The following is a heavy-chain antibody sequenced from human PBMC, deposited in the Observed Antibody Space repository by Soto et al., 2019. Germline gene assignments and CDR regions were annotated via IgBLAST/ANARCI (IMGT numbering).Heavy chain of an antibody. CDR2: ISYDGSNK. CDR3: AKGDSSSWLYNWLDP. V-gene: IGHV3-30*18. Sequence: GGSLRLSCAASGLTFSSYGMHWVRQAPGKGLEWVAVISYDGSNKYYADSVKGRFTISRDNSKNTLYLQMNSLRAEDTAVYYCAKGDSSSWLYNWLDPWGQGTLVTVSS. D-gene: IGHD6-13*01. CDR1: GLTFSSYG. J-gene: IGHJ5*02.